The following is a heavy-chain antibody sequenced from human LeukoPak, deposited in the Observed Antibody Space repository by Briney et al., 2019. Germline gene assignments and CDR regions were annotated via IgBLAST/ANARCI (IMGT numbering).Heavy chain of an antibody. V-gene: IGHV4-34*01. CDR1: GGSISSYY. J-gene: IGHJ4*02. CDR3: ARGQQLVRY. CDR2: INHSGST. Sequence: RPSETLSLTCTVSGGSISSYYWSWIRQPPGKGLEWIGEINHSGSTNYNPSLKSRVTISVDTSKNQFSLKLSSVTAADTAVYYCARGQQLVRYWGQGTLVTVSS. D-gene: IGHD6-13*01.